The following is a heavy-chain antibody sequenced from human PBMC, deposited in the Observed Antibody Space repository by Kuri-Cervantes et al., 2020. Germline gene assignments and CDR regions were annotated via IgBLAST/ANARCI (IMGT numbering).Heavy chain of an antibody. Sequence: GGSLRLSCAASGFTFDDYAMHWVRQAPGKGLEWVSGISWNRGSIGYADSVKGRFTISRDNAKNSLYLQMNSLRAEDTALYYCARDQLTTVTTDYYYYGMDVWGQGTTVTVSS. V-gene: IGHV3-9*01. CDR1: GFTFDDYA. D-gene: IGHD4-17*01. CDR2: ISWNRGSI. J-gene: IGHJ6*02. CDR3: ARDQLTTVTTDYYYYGMDV.